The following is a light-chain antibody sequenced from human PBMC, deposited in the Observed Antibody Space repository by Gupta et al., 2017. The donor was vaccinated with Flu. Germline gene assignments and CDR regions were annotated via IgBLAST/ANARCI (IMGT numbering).Light chain of an antibody. CDR1: QSTNFTS. Sequence: EVVFTRSPGSLSLSPGERVTLSCRASQSTNFTSLAWYQQKPGQAPRLLIFDASSRATGTPNRFSGSGSGTDFTLIISRLEPEDSAVYFCQQYGRSKLTFGGGTKVEIK. CDR3: QQYGRSKLT. CDR2: DAS. J-gene: IGKJ4*02. V-gene: IGKV3-20*01.